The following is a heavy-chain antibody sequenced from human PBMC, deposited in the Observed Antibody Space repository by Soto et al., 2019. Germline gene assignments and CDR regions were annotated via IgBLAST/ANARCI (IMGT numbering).Heavy chain of an antibody. D-gene: IGHD5-18*01. CDR1: GFTFSSYA. V-gene: IGHV3-23*01. J-gene: IGHJ3*02. Sequence: EVQLLESGGGLVQPGGSLRLSCAASGFTFSSYAMSWVRQAPGKGLEWVSGISGSGISTYNADSVKGRFTISRDNSKNTLDLQMNSLRAADTAVYYCAKDRGYTYGYDAFDIWGQGTMVTVSS. CDR3: AKDRGYTYGYDAFDI. CDR2: ISGSGIST.